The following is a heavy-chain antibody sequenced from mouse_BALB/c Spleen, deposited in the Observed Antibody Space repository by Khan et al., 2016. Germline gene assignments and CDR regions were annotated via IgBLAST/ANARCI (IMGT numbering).Heavy chain of an antibody. Sequence: EVQLQESGPGLVKPSQSLSLTCTVTGYSITSDYAWNWIRQFPGNRLEWMGYISYSGSTSYNPSLNSRISINRDNSKNQFFLKLNSVTSEDTATYYCARSDYGDKDAIDYWGQGTSVTVSS. CDR3: ARSDYGDKDAIDY. D-gene: IGHD1-1*01. CDR2: ISYSGST. V-gene: IGHV3-2*02. CDR1: GYSITSDYA. J-gene: IGHJ4*01.